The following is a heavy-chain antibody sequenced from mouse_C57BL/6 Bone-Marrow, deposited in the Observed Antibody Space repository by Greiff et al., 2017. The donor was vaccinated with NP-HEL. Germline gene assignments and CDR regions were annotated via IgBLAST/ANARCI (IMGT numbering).Heavy chain of an antibody. V-gene: IGHV1-82*01. Sequence: QVQLQQSGPELVKPGASVKISCKASGYAFSSSWMNWVKQRPGKGLEWIGRIYPGDGDTNYNGKFKGKATLTADKSSSTAYMQLSSLTSDDSAVYFCARLGGNYPYYAMDYWGQGTSVTVSS. CDR2: IYPGDGDT. CDR1: GYAFSSSW. CDR3: ARLGGNYPYYAMDY. J-gene: IGHJ4*01. D-gene: IGHD2-1*01.